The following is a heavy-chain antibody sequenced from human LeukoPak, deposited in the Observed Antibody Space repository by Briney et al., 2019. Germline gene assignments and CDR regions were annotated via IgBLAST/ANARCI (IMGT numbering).Heavy chain of an antibody. CDR2: FDPEDGET. V-gene: IGHV1-24*01. CDR1: GYTLTELS. CDR3: VTYYYDSSGYFNLDY. D-gene: IGHD3-22*01. J-gene: IGHJ4*02. Sequence: ASVTVSCKVSGYTLTELSMHWVRQAPGKGLEWMGGFDPEDGETIYAQKFQGRVTMTEDTSTDTAYMELSSLRSEDTAVYYCVTYYYDSSGYFNLDYWGQGTLVTVSS.